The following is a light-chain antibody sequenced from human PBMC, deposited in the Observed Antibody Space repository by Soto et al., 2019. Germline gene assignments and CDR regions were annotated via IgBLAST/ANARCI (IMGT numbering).Light chain of an antibody. Sequence: DIPMTQSPSSLSASVGDRVTITCRASQGISNYLAWYQQKPGKVPKLLIYAASTLQSGVASRFSGSGSGTDFTLTISRLQPEDVATYYCQKYNSAPRTFGQGTKVEIK. J-gene: IGKJ1*01. CDR3: QKYNSAPRT. V-gene: IGKV1-27*01. CDR2: AAS. CDR1: QGISNY.